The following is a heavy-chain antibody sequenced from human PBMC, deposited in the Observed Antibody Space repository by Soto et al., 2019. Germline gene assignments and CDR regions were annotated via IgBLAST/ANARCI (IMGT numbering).Heavy chain of an antibody. D-gene: IGHD6-6*01. CDR2: ISSSGSTI. J-gene: IGHJ4*02. Sequence: GGSLRLSXAASGFTFSSYEMNWVRQAPGKGLEWVSYISSSGSTIYYADSVKGRFTISRDNAKNSLYLQMNSLRAEDTAVYYCASPKLVGRMGFDYWGQGTLVTVSS. CDR1: GFTFSSYE. V-gene: IGHV3-48*03. CDR3: ASPKLVGRMGFDY.